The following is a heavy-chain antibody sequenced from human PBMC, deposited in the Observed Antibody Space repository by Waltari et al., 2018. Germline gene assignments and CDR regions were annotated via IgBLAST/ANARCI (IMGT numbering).Heavy chain of an antibody. CDR1: EFTVSSTY. J-gene: IGHJ4*02. V-gene: IGHV3-53*01. D-gene: IGHD2-2*01. Sequence: EVQLVDSGGGLIKPGGSLRLACAASEFTVSSTYMSWVRQAPGKGLEWVSVIYSGGSTYYADSVKGRFTISRDNSKNTLYLQMNSLRAEDTAVYYCARDGAMSGIDYWGQGTLVTVSS. CDR3: ARDGAMSGIDY. CDR2: IYSGGST.